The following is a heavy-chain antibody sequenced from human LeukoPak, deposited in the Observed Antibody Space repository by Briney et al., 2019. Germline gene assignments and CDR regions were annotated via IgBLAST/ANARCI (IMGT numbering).Heavy chain of an antibody. CDR3: AREGGYSGYDSHMDV. CDR2: ISSSSSYI. D-gene: IGHD5-12*01. Sequence: GGSLKLSCAASGFTFSSYSMNWVRQAPGKGLEWVSSISSSSSYIYYADSVKGRFTISRDNAKNSLYLQMNSLRAEDTAVYYCAREGGYSGYDSHMDVWGKGTTVTVSS. J-gene: IGHJ6*03. V-gene: IGHV3-21*04. CDR1: GFTFSSYS.